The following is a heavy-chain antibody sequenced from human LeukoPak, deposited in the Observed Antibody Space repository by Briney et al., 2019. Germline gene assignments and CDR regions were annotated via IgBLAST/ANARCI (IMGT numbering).Heavy chain of an antibody. Sequence: SETLSLTCTVSGVSITSYKWSWLRQSPGKGLEWIGFISTSGRTDYNPSLTSRVSMSVDTSKSQVSLRLSSVTAEDTAVYYCATSYDNKIVPYDCWGQGTLVTVSS. D-gene: IGHD3-9*01. CDR1: GVSITSYK. J-gene: IGHJ4*02. CDR2: ISTSGRT. V-gene: IGHV4-4*09. CDR3: ATSYDNKIVPYDC.